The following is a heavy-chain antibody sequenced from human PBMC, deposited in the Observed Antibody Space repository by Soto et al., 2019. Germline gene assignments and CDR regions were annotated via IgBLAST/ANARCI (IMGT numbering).Heavy chain of an antibody. CDR3: ARSAPHLITFGGVGVTGYNY. J-gene: IGHJ4*02. CDR2: IYWDDDK. CDR1: GFSLSTSGVG. D-gene: IGHD3-16*01. V-gene: IGHV2-5*02. Sequence: QITLKESGPPLVKPTQTLTLTCTFSGFSLSTSGVGVGWIRQPPGKALEWLTLIYWDDDKRYSPSLKSRLTITKDTSKNQVVLTMTNRDPVDTATYYCARSAPHLITFGGVGVTGYNYCGQGTLVTVSS.